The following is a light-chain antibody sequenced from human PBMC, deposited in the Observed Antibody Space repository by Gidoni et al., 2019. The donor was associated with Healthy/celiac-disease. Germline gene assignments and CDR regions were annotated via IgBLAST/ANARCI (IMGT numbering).Light chain of an antibody. J-gene: IGKJ1*01. CDR3: QQHGSSPTWT. V-gene: IGKV3-20*01. CDR2: GES. Sequence: EIVLTQSPGTLSLSPGERATLSCRASQSVSSSYLAWYQQKPGQSPRLLIYGESSRATGIPDRFSGSGSGTDFTLTISRREPEDFAVYYCQQHGSSPTWTFGQGTKVEIK. CDR1: QSVSSSY.